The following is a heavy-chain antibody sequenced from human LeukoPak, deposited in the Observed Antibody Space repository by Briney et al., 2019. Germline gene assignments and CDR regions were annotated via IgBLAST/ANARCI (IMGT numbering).Heavy chain of an antibody. CDR3: ATDLAYCSTTSCHIPDY. V-gene: IGHV1-24*01. J-gene: IGHJ4*02. CDR1: GYTVTELS. D-gene: IGHD2-2*02. CDR2: FDPEDGET. Sequence: ASVKVSCKVSGYTVTELSMHWVRQAPGKGLEWMGGFDPEDGETIYAQKFQGRVTMTEDTSTDTAYMELSSLRSEDTAVYYCATDLAYCSTTSCHIPDYWGQGTLVTVSS.